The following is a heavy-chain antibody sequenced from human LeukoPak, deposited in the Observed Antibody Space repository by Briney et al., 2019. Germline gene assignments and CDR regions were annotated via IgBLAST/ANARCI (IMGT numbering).Heavy chain of an antibody. J-gene: IGHJ4*02. CDR1: GGSISSSSYY. D-gene: IGHD1-26*01. V-gene: IGHV4-39*07. CDR2: IYYSGST. Sequence: PSETLSLTCTVSGGSISSSSYYWGWIRQPPGKGLEWIGSIYYSGSTYYNPSLKSRVTISVDTSKNQFSLKLSSVTAADTAVYYCARVGTRYSGSRVLYYFDYWGQGTLVTVSS. CDR3: ARVGTRYSGSRVLYYFDY.